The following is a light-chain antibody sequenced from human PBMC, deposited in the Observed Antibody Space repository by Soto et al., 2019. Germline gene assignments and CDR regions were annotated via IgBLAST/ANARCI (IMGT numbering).Light chain of an antibody. Sequence: EIELTQSPATLSLSPRERATLNWMASQSISTSSLAWYRQKPGQAPRLLIYGAFNRATGIPDRFSGGGSGTDFTLTITRLEPEDFAVYYCQYYGNSPLTFGQGTKVDIK. CDR1: QSISTSS. J-gene: IGKJ1*01. CDR2: GAF. CDR3: QYYGNSPLT. V-gene: IGKV3-20*01.